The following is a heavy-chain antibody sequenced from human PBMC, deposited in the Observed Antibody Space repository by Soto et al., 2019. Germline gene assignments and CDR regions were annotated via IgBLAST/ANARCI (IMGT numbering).Heavy chain of an antibody. CDR1: GFTFSSYS. CDR3: ARDPALGYCSSTSCYARDYYYYYMDV. J-gene: IGHJ6*03. CDR2: ISSSSSYI. V-gene: IGHV3-21*01. D-gene: IGHD2-2*01. Sequence: EVQLVESGGGLVKPGGSLRLSCAASGFTFSSYSMNWDRQAPGKGLEWVSSISSSSSYIYYADSVKGRFTISRDNAKNSLYLQMNSLRDEDTAVYYCARDPALGYCSSTSCYARDYYYYYMDVWGKGTTVTVSS.